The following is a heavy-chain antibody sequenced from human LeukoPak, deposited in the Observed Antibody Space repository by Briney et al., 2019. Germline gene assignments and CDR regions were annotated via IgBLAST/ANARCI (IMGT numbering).Heavy chain of an antibody. CDR2: IGISSGNT. CDR3: ARDYKYAFDN. CDR1: GSRFSDYS. J-gene: IGHJ4*02. Sequence: GGSLRLSCAASGSRFSDYSMNWVRQAPGKGLEWISYIGISSGNTNYAGSVKGRFTISGDKAKNSLYLQMNSLRVEDTAVYYCARDYKYAFDNWGQGTLVTVSS. D-gene: IGHD5-24*01. V-gene: IGHV3-48*01.